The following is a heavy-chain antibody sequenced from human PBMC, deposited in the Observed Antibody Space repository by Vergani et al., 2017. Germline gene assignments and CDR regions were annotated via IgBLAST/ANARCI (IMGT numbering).Heavy chain of an antibody. J-gene: IGHJ5*02. D-gene: IGHD2-15*01. CDR2: ISGSGGNT. CDR3: ARQPSDIVVVASWFDP. Sequence: EVQLLESGGGLVQPGGSLRLSCAASGFTFTTYSMSWVHQAPGKGLEWVSAISGSGGNTYYADSVKGRFTISRDNSKNTLYLQMNSLRAEDTAVYYCARQPSDIVVVASWFDPWGQGTLVTVSS. V-gene: IGHV3-23*01. CDR1: GFTFTTYS.